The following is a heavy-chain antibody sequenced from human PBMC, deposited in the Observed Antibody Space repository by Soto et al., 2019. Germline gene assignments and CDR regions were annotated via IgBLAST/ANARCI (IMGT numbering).Heavy chain of an antibody. J-gene: IGHJ6*02. CDR2: INHSGST. CDR1: GGSFSGYY. D-gene: IGHD2-2*01. CDR3: ARSGCSSTSCYALYYGMDV. Sequence: SETLSLTCAVYGGSFSGYYWSWIRQPPGKGLEWIGEINHSGSTNYNPSLKSRVTISVDTSKNQFSLKLSSVTAADTAVYYCARSGCSSTSCYALYYGMDVWGQGTTVTVSS. V-gene: IGHV4-34*01.